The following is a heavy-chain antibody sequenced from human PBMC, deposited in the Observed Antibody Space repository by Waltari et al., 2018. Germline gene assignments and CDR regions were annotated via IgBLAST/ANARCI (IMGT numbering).Heavy chain of an antibody. CDR3: AGHESAHYGGFDS. V-gene: IGHV4-38-2*01. CDR1: GDSITSASY. CDR2: VYHFGSS. Sequence: QVQLQESGPGLVKPSETLSLTCAVSGDSITSASYWGWLRQPPGKGLEWIGYVYHFGSSSYNPSLRSRVTMSVDTSKRQFSLNLSSVTAADTAVYYCAGHESAHYGGFDSWGRGTLVTVSA. J-gene: IGHJ4*02. D-gene: IGHD4-17*01.